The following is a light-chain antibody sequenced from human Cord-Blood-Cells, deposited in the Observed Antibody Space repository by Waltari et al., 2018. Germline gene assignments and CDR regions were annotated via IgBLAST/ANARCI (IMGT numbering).Light chain of an antibody. CDR1: QSVSSY. J-gene: IGKJ4*01. CDR2: YAS. V-gene: IGKV3-11*01. Sequence: EIVLTQSPATLSLSPGERATLSCRASQSVSSYLAWYQQKPGQAPRLLIYYASNRATGSPARFSGSGSGTDFTLTISSLEPEDFAVYYCQQRSNWPALTFGGGTKVEIK. CDR3: QQRSNWPALT.